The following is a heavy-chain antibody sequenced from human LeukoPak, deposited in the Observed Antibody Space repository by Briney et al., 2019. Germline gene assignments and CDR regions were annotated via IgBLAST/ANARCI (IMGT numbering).Heavy chain of an antibody. D-gene: IGHD1-26*01. CDR2: ISSSGSTI. J-gene: IGHJ4*02. CDR1: GFIFRSYE. Sequence: GGSLRLSCAASGFIFRSYEMNWVRQAPGKGLEWVSYISSSGSTIYYADSVKGRFTLSRDNAKNSLYLQMNSLRAEDTAVYYCARSGGSYPYYFEYWGQGTLVTVSS. V-gene: IGHV3-48*03. CDR3: ARSGGSYPYYFEY.